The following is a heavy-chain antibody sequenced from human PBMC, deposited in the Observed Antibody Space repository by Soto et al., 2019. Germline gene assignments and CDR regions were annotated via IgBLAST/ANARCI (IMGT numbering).Heavy chain of an antibody. V-gene: IGHV3-21*01. CDR3: ARDLFRIRAAAGLFDY. CDR1: GFTFSSYS. Sequence: VGSLRLSCAASGFTFSSYSMNWVRQAPGKGLEWVSSISSSSSYIYYADSVKGRFTISRDNAKNSLYLQMNSLRAEDTAVYYCARDLFRIRAAAGLFDYWGQGTLVTVSS. D-gene: IGHD6-13*01. CDR2: ISSSSSYI. J-gene: IGHJ4*02.